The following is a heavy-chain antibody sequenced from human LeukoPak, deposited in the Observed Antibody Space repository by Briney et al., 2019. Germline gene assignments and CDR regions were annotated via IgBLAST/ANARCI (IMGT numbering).Heavy chain of an antibody. D-gene: IGHD4-4*01. CDR3: AGYDYRFVNWFDP. CDR2: ISAYNGST. Sequence: GASVKVSCKASGYTFTSYGISWVRQAPGQGLEWMGWISAYNGSTNYAQKLQGRVTMTTDTSTSTAYMELRSLRSDDTAVYYCAGYDYRFVNWFDPWGQGTLVTVSS. V-gene: IGHV1-18*01. J-gene: IGHJ5*02. CDR1: GYTFTSYG.